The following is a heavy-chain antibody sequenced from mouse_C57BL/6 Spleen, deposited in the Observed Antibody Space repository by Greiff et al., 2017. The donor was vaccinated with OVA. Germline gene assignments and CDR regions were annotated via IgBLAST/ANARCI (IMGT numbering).Heavy chain of an antibody. CDR3: AREGDDYDEGAWFAY. V-gene: IGHV1-64*01. J-gene: IGHJ3*01. CDR2: IHPNSGST. D-gene: IGHD2-4*01. Sequence: VQLQESGAELVKPGASVKLSCKASGYTFTSYWMHWVKQRPGQGLEWIGMIHPNSGSTNYNEKFKSKATLTVDKSSSTAYMQLSSLTSEDSAVYYCAREGDDYDEGAWFAYWGQGTLVTVSA. CDR1: GYTFTSYW.